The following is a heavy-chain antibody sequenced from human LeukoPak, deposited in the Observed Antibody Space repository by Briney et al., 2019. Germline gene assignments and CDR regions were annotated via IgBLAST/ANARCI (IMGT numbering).Heavy chain of an antibody. CDR2: INTYKGDT. J-gene: IGHJ4*02. D-gene: IGHD4-23*01. Sequence: ASVKVSCMASGYTLTNYNSSWVRQAPGQGLEWMGWINTYKGDTLYAQKLQGRVTMTADTSTNTAYMELRSLRFDDTAVYYCAREFGHCYGDNCFYFFDTWGQGFRVTVSS. V-gene: IGHV1-18*01. CDR3: AREFGHCYGDNCFYFFDT. CDR1: GYTLTNYN.